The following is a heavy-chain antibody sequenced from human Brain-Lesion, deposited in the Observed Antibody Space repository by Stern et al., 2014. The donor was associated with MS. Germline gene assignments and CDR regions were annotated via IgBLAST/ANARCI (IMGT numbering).Heavy chain of an antibody. CDR2: ISTTASTI. Sequence: QLQLVQSGGTLVKPGGSLRLSCAASGFIFRDYYMNWIRQAPGQGLEWVSYISTTASTIYYADSVKVRFTISRDNTKNSLFLQMSSLRAEDTAVYYCTISSSRYYFDSWGLGTLVTVSS. CDR1: GFIFRDYY. D-gene: IGHD2-2*01. J-gene: IGHJ4*02. V-gene: IGHV3-11*01. CDR3: TISSSRYYFDS.